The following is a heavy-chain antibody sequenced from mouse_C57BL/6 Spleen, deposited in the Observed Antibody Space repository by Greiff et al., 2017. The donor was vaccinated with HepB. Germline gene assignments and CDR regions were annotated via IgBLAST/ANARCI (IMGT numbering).Heavy chain of an antibody. CDR2: ISDGGSYT. V-gene: IGHV5-4*01. CDR1: GFTFSSYA. CDR3: AREGIYYEYDPYFDY. Sequence: EVKLMESGGGLVKPGGSLKLSCAASGFTFSSYAMSWVRQTPEKRLEWVATISDGGSYTYYPDNVKGRFTISRDNAKNNLYLQMSHLKSEDTAMYYCAREGIYYEYDPYFDYWGQGTTLTVS. D-gene: IGHD2-4*01. J-gene: IGHJ2*01.